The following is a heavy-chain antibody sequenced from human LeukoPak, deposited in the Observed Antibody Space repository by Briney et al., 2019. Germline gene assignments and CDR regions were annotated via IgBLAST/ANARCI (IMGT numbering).Heavy chain of an antibody. CDR3: ARHAQSYYYGSGSYPDY. CDR1: GYSFTSYW. CDR2: IYPGDSDT. J-gene: IGHJ4*02. Sequence: GESLKISCKGSGYSFTSYWIGWVRQMPGKGLEWMGIIYPGDSDTRYSPSFQGQVTISADKSISTAYLQWSSLKASDTAMYYCARHAQSYYYGSGSYPDYWGQGTLVTVSS. V-gene: IGHV5-51*01. D-gene: IGHD3-10*01.